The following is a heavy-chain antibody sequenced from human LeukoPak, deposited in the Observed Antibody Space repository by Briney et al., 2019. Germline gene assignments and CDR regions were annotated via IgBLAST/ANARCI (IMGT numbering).Heavy chain of an antibody. CDR2: IKQDGSEK. Sequence: GGTLRLSCAASGFTSSSYWMSWVRQAPGKGLEWVANIKQDGSEKYYLDSVKGRFTISRDNAKNSLYLQMNSLRAEDTAVYYCARDRGSSGWYEFDYWGQGTLVTVSS. CDR1: GFTSSSYW. CDR3: ARDRGSSGWYEFDY. J-gene: IGHJ4*02. V-gene: IGHV3-7*01. D-gene: IGHD6-19*01.